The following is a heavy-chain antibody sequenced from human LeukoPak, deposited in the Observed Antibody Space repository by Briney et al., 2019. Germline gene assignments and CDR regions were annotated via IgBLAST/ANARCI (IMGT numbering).Heavy chain of an antibody. CDR1: GFTFSSYS. D-gene: IGHD6-6*01. V-gene: IGHV3-21*03. CDR3: TTDLIPIKYSSSSPDY. J-gene: IGHJ4*02. CDR2: ISSSSSYI. Sequence: GGSLRLSCAASGFTFSSYSMNWVRQAPGKGLEWVSSISSSSSYIYYADSVKGRFTISRDNAKNSLYLQMNSLKTEDTAVYYCTTDLIPIKYSSSSPDYWGQGTLVTVSS.